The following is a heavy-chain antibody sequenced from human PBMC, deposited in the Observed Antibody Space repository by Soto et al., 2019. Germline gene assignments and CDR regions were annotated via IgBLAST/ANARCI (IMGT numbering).Heavy chain of an antibody. J-gene: IGHJ3*02. CDR2: INPSGGST. CDR1: GYTFTSYY. Sequence: ASVKVSCKASGYTFTSYYMHWVRQAPGQGLEWMGIINPSGGSTSYAQKFQGRVTMTRDTSTSTVYMELSSLRSEDTAVYYCARARDDSSGYYSDAFDIWGQGTMVTVSS. CDR3: ARARDDSSGYYSDAFDI. V-gene: IGHV1-46*03. D-gene: IGHD3-22*01.